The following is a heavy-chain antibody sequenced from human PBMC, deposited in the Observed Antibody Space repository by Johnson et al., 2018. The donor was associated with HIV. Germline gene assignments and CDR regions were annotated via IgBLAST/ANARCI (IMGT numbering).Heavy chain of an antibody. CDR3: ARAKNLFWSGYYDAFDI. CDR1: GFTFSSYA. V-gene: IGHV3-30*04. J-gene: IGHJ3*02. CDR2: ISYDGSNK. D-gene: IGHD3-3*01. Sequence: QVQVLESGGGVVQPGRSLRLSCAASGFTFSSYAMHWVRQAPGKGLEWVAVISYDGSNKYYADSVKGRFTISRDNSKNTLYLQMNSLRAEDTAVYYCARAKNLFWSGYYDAFDIWGQGTMVTVSS.